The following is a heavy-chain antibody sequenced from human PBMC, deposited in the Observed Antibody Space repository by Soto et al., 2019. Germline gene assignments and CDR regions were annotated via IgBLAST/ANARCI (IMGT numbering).Heavy chain of an antibody. V-gene: IGHV3-21*01. CDR3: TRDASRDSSARGWFDP. D-gene: IGHD6-13*01. CDR2: ISSNSAYI. CDR1: GFNFSTYG. Sequence: PGGSLRLSCAASGFNFSTYGMHWVRQAPGKGLEWVSTISSNSAYIYYTDALRGRFTISRDNAKNSLHLQMNSLRAEDTAVYYCTRDASRDSSARGWFDPWGPGTLVTVSS. J-gene: IGHJ5*02.